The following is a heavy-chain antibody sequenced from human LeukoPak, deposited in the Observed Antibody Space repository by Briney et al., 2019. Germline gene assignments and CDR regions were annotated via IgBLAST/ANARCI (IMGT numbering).Heavy chain of an antibody. CDR1: GGSISSYY. CDR2: IYYSRST. CDR3: ARDLYGDNFLDV. D-gene: IGHD4-17*01. Sequence: SETLSLTCTVSGGSISSYYWSWIRQPPGKGLEWIGYIYYSRSTNYNPSLKSRVTISVDTSKNQFSLKLSSVTAADTAVYYCARDLYGDNFLDVWGQGTTVTLSS. J-gene: IGHJ6*02. V-gene: IGHV4-59*01.